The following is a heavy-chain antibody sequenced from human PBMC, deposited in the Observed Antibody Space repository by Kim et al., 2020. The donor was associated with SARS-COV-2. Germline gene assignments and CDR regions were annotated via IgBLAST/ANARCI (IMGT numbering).Heavy chain of an antibody. V-gene: IGHV1-3*01. CDR2: INAGTGNT. Sequence: ASVKVSCKASGYIFTNFAIQWVRQAPGQRLEWMGWINAGTGNTKVSQQFQGRVTFTRDTSANTVYMELSRLGSEDTAVYYCARDIYHTGFAYWGQGTLVAVSS. D-gene: IGHD5-12*01. J-gene: IGHJ4*02. CDR3: ARDIYHTGFAY. CDR1: GYIFTNFA.